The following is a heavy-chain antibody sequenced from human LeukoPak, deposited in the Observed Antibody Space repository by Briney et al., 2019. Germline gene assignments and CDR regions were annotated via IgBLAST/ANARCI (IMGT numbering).Heavy chain of an antibody. CDR1: GFTFNSYP. CDR2: ISTSSSYI. V-gene: IGHV3-21*01. Sequence: GGSLRLSCAASGFTFNSYPMNWVRQAPGRGLEWVSFISTSSSYIYYGDSVKGRFIVSRDNAKNSLYLQMNSLSPEDTAVYYCARGGSSWYYFDYWGQGTLVTVSS. J-gene: IGHJ4*02. CDR3: ARGGSSWYYFDY. D-gene: IGHD6-13*01.